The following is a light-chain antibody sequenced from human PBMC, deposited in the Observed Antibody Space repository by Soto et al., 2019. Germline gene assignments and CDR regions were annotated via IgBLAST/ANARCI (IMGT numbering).Light chain of an antibody. J-gene: IGKJ4*01. Sequence: DIHFTQSPSFLSASVGDRVTITCRASQGISSYLAWYQQKPGKAPKLLIYAASTLQSGVPSRFSGSGSGTEFTLTISSLQPEDFATYYCQQLNSSPRLTFGGGTKVDIK. CDR2: AAS. V-gene: IGKV1-9*01. CDR3: QQLNSSPRLT. CDR1: QGISSY.